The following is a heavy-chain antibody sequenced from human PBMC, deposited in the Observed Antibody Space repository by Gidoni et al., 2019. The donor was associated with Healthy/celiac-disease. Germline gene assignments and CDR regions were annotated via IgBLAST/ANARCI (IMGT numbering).Heavy chain of an antibody. J-gene: IGHJ6*02. V-gene: IGHV3-48*02. CDR3: AKELRNFPPPTGLMDV. CDR1: GFTFSSYS. Sequence: EVQLVESGGGLVQPGGSLRLSCAASGFTFSSYSMNWVRQAPGKGLEWGSYISRSSSTIYQAESGKGRFTIPREKAKNPPELQMNSLGDQETAGYYWAKELRNFPPPTGLMDVWGQGTTVTVSS. D-gene: IGHD1-7*01. CDR2: ISRSSSTI.